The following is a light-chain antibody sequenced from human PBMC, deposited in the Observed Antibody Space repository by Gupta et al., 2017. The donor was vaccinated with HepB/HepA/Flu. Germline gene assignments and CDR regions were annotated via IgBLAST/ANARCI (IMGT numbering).Light chain of an antibody. J-gene: IGKJ4*01. CDR1: QSVSSY. CDR3: QQRSNWPLT. Sequence: EIVLTHPPPTLSLPPGERATLSCRASQSVSSYLAWYQQKSGQAPRLLIYDASNRATGIPARFSGSGSGTDFTLTISSLEPEDFAVYYCQQRSNWPLTFGGGTKVEIK. V-gene: IGKV3-11*01. CDR2: DAS.